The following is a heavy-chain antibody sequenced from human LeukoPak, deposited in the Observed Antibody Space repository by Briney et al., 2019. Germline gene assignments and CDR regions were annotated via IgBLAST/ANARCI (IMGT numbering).Heavy chain of an antibody. D-gene: IGHD6-6*01. CDR1: GGSISSGSYH. Sequence: SQTLSLTCTVSGGSISSGSYHWSWIRQPAGKGLEWIGRIYTSGSTNYNPSLKSRVTISVDTSKNQFSLKLSSVTAADTAVYYCARGEAARPVDYWGQGTLVTVSS. V-gene: IGHV4-61*02. CDR2: IYTSGST. J-gene: IGHJ4*02. CDR3: ARGEAARPVDY.